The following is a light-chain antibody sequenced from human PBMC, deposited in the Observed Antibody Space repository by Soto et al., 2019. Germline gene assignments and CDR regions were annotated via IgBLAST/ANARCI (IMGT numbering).Light chain of an antibody. V-gene: IGLV2-11*01. CDR3: CSYAGSATWV. Sequence: QSVLTQPRSVSGSPGQSVTISCTGTSSDVGGYNYVSWYQQHPGKAPKLMIYEGSRRPSGVSYRFSGSRSGNTASLTISGLQAEDEADYYCCSYAGSATWVFGGGTKLTVL. CDR2: EGS. J-gene: IGLJ3*02. CDR1: SSDVGGYNY.